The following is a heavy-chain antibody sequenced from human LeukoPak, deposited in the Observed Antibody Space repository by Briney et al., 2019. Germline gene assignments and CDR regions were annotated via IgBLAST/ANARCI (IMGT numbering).Heavy chain of an antibody. Sequence: SETLSLTCTVSGGSISSSSYYWSWIRQPPGKGLEWIGYIYYSGSTYYNPSLKSRVTISVDTSKNQFSLKLSSVTAADTAVYYCARVQLWFTEGDYWGQGTLVTVSS. V-gene: IGHV4-61*05. CDR1: GGSISSSSYY. CDR2: IYYSGST. CDR3: ARVQLWFTEGDY. J-gene: IGHJ4*02. D-gene: IGHD5-18*01.